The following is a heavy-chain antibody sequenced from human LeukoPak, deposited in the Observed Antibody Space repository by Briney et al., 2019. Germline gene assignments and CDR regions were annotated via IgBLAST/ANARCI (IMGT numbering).Heavy chain of an antibody. D-gene: IGHD3-10*01. CDR1: GFTFSILD. Sequence: GGSLRLSCAASGFTFSILDMSWVRQAPGKGLEWVSAISGNGGRTYYADSVKGRFTISRDNSKNTLYLQMNSLRAEDTAVYYCAKDGLWFGELPGWGQGTLVTVSS. CDR2: ISGNGGRT. V-gene: IGHV3-23*01. J-gene: IGHJ4*02. CDR3: AKDGLWFGELPG.